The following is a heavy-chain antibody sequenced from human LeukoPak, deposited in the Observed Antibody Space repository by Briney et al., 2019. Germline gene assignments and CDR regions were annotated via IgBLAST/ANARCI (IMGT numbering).Heavy chain of an antibody. D-gene: IGHD4-23*01. Sequence: ASVKASCKASGYMFTGYYIYWVRQAPGQGLEWMGWINPNSGGTNYAQKFQGRVTMTRDTSISTAYMELSRLRSDDTAVYYCATHDYGGNGLDPWGQGTLVTVSS. V-gene: IGHV1-2*02. CDR1: GYMFTGYY. J-gene: IGHJ5*02. CDR2: INPNSGGT. CDR3: ATHDYGGNGLDP.